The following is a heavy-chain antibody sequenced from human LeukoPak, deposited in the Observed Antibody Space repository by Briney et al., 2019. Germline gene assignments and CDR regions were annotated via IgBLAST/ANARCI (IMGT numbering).Heavy chain of an antibody. J-gene: IGHJ4*02. CDR1: GGSFSGYY. V-gene: IGHV4-34*01. CDR2: INHSGST. Sequence: SETLSLTCAVSGGSFSGYYWSWIRQPPGKGLEWIGEINHSGSTNYNPSLKGRLTFSVDTSKNQFSLKLITMTAADTAVYYCGSRRTAMFGVIKGPIDYWGQGTLVTVSS. D-gene: IGHD3-3*01. CDR3: GSRRTAMFGVIKGPIDY.